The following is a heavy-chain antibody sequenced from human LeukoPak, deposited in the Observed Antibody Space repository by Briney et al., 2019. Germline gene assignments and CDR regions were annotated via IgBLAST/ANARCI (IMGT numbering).Heavy chain of an antibody. CDR3: ARAGRYYYDSSGYFLNDAFDI. Sequence: SQTLSLTCTVSGGSISSGDYYWSWIRQPPGKGLEWIGDIYYSGSTYYNPSLKSRVTISVDTSKNQFSLKLSSVTAADTAVYYCARAGRYYYDSSGYFLNDAFDIWGQGTMVTVSS. V-gene: IGHV4-30-4*01. J-gene: IGHJ3*02. CDR2: IYYSGST. CDR1: GGSISSGDYY. D-gene: IGHD3-22*01.